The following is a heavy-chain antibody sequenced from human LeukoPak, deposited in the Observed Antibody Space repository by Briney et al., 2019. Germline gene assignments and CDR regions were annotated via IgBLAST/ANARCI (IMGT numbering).Heavy chain of an antibody. J-gene: IGHJ4*02. D-gene: IGHD2-8*02. Sequence: PGGSLRLSCAASGFTFSSYAMHWVRQGPGKGLEWVAYIAHHGSNKYYADSVKGRFTISRDNSRRTLYLQMINLRADDTAVYYCAKDGSWSCTDWGQGALVTVSS. CDR3: AKDGSWSCTD. CDR2: IAHHGSNK. V-gene: IGHV3-30*02. CDR1: GFTFSSYA.